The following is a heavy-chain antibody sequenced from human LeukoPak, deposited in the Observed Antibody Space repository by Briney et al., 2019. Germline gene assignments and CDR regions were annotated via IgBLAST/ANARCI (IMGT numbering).Heavy chain of an antibody. CDR2: ISTSGGST. D-gene: IGHD6-13*01. J-gene: IGHJ4*02. CDR1: GFTFSTYV. Sequence: GGSLRLSCAASGFTFSTYVMHWVRQAPGKGLEWVSTISTSGGSTFSADSVKGRCTISRDNSKNTLYLQMISLRAEDTAVYYCAKGRYSRSWYPDYWGQGTLVTVSS. CDR3: AKGRYSRSWYPDY. V-gene: IGHV3-23*01.